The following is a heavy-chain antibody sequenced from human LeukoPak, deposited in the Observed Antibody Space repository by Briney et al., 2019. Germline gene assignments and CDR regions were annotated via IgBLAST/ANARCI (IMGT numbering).Heavy chain of an antibody. CDR2: IKQDGSEK. D-gene: IGHD3-22*01. CDR3: ARDLYDSSGYYFGKFDY. J-gene: IGHJ4*02. V-gene: IGHV3-7*01. Sequence: GGSLRLSCAASGFTFSSYSMNWVRQAPGKGLEWVANIKQDGSEKYYVDSVKGRFTISRDNAKNSLYLQMNSLRAEDTAVYYCARDLYDSSGYYFGKFDYWGQGTLVTVSS. CDR1: GFTFSSYS.